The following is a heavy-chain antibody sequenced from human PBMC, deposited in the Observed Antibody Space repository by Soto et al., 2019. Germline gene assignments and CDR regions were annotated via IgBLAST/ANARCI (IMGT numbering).Heavy chain of an antibody. CDR1: GFTFSNYW. D-gene: IGHD2-21*01. V-gene: IGHV3-7*01. Sequence: EVQLVESGGDLVQPGGSLRLSCAASGFTFSNYWMSWVRQAPGKGLEWVANIKEDGSERNYVDSVMGRFTISRDNAENSLYLQMNSLRAEDTAVYYCASARHIGPWGQGTLVTVSS. CDR3: ASARHIGP. J-gene: IGHJ5*02. CDR2: IKEDGSER.